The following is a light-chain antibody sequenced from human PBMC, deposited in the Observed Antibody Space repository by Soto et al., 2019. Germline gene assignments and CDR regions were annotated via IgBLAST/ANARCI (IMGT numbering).Light chain of an antibody. J-gene: IGKJ5*01. CDR3: QQYNNWPPIT. V-gene: IGKV3-15*01. CDR1: QSIGIN. CDR2: GAS. Sequence: EIVLTQSPGTLSLSPGESATLSFSSIQSIGINYLAWYQQKPGQAPRLLIYGASKRATGIPARFSGSGSGTEFTLTISSLQSEDFAVYYCQQYNNWPPITFGQGTRLEIK.